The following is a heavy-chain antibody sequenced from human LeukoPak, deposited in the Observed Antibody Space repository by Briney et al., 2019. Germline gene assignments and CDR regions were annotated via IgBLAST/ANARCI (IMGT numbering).Heavy chain of an antibody. D-gene: IGHD6-13*01. J-gene: IGHJ4*02. CDR3: ARVTGYVMEDYFDY. CDR1: GGSISSYY. Sequence: PSETLSLTCTASGGSISSYYWSWIWQPPGKGLEWIGYIYYSGSTNYNPSLKSRVTISVDTSKNQFSLKLSSVTAADTAVYYCARVTGYVMEDYFDYWGQGTLVTVSS. V-gene: IGHV4-59*01. CDR2: IYYSGST.